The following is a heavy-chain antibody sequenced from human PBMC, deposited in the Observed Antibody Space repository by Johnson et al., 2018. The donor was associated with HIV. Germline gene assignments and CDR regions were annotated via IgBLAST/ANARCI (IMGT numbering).Heavy chain of an antibody. V-gene: IGHV3-7*01. J-gene: IGHJ3*02. D-gene: IGHD6-19*01. CDR1: GFTFSSYW. CDR2: IKQDGSEK. Sequence: VQLVESGGGLVQPGGSLRLSCAASGFTFSSYWMSWVRQAPGKGLEWVANIKQDGSEKHYVDSVKGRFIISRDNAKNSLYLQMNSLRAEETAVDYCARGALMTRWLRGDDAFDIWGQGTMVTVSS. CDR3: ARGALMTRWLRGDDAFDI.